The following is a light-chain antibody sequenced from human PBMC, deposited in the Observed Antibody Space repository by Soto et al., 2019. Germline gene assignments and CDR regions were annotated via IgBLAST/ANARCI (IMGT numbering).Light chain of an antibody. CDR3: QQYNSYSPYT. J-gene: IGKJ2*01. CDR1: QSISSW. CDR2: DDS. V-gene: IGKV1-5*01. Sequence: DSQMTQSPSTLSASVGDRVTITCRASQSISSWLAWYQQKPGKAPKLLIYDDSSLESGVPSRFTGSGSGKEFTLTISSRQPYDFATYYCQQYNSYSPYTFGQGTKLEIK.